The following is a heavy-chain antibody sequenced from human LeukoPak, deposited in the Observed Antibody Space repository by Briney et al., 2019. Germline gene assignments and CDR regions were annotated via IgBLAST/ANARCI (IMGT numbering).Heavy chain of an antibody. V-gene: IGHV3-7*01. Sequence: PGGSLRLSCAASGFTFTSYCMSWVRQAPGKGPEWVAHINQDLSETYYVDSVRGRFSIARDNAKNSVYLQMNGLRAEDTAVYYCARDPSRGYNYGYGDYWGQGTLVTVSS. CDR1: GFTFTSYC. D-gene: IGHD5-18*01. CDR3: ARDPSRGYNYGYGDY. J-gene: IGHJ4*02. CDR2: INQDLSET.